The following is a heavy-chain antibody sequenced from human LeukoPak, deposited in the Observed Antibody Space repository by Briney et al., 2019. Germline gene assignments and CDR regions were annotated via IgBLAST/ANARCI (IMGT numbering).Heavy chain of an antibody. CDR1: GFTFSSYA. J-gene: IGHJ4*02. D-gene: IGHD6-19*01. CDR3: AKDRASGSGSYSYRGFDY. V-gene: IGHV3-23*01. CDR2: ISGSGDYT. Sequence: PGGSLRLSCAASGFTFSSYAMSWVRQAPGKGLEWVSAISGSGDYTNYADSVKGRFTISRDNSKNTLYLQMNSLRAEDTAVYYCAKDRASGSGSYSYRGFDYWGQGTLVTVSS.